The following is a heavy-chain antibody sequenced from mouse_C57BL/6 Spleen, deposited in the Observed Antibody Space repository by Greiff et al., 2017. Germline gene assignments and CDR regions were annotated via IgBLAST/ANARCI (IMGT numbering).Heavy chain of an antibody. Sequence: VKLQESGPELVKPGASVKISCKASGYAFSSSWMNWVKQRPGKGLEWIGRIYPGDGDTNYNGKFKGKATLTADKSSSTAYMQLSSLTSEDSAVYFCARSLPHYYGSSHWYFDVWGTGTTVTVSS. CDR1: GYAFSSSW. D-gene: IGHD1-1*01. CDR3: ARSLPHYYGSSHWYFDV. J-gene: IGHJ1*03. V-gene: IGHV1-82*01. CDR2: IYPGDGDT.